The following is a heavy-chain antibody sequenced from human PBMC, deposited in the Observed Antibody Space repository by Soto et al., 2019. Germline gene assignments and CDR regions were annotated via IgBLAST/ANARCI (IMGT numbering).Heavy chain of an antibody. CDR3: ARDLSGWYQGYIDY. J-gene: IGHJ4*02. CDR2: ISYDGSNK. Sequence: PVGSLRLSCAASGFTFSSYAMHWVRQAPGKGLEWVAVISYDGSNKYYADSVKGRFTISRDNSKNTLYLQMNSLRAEDTAVYYYARDLSGWYQGYIDYWGQGTLVTVSS. V-gene: IGHV3-30-3*01. CDR1: GFTFSSYA. D-gene: IGHD6-19*01.